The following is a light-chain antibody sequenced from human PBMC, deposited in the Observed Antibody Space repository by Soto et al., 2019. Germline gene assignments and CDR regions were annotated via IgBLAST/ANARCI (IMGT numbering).Light chain of an antibody. CDR2: EIN. J-gene: IGLJ1*01. Sequence: QAALTQPASVSGSPGQSITISCSRTSSDVGGYNYVSGYQLHPGKAPKLMIYEINNRPSGVSDRFSGSQSGNTASLTISGLQAEDEADYYCSSYTTSSTYVFGSGTKVTVL. CDR3: SSYTTSSTYV. V-gene: IGLV2-14*01. CDR1: SSDVGGYNY.